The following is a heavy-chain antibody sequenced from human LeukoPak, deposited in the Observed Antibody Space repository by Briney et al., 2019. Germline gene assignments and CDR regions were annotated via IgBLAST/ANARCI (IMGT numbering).Heavy chain of an antibody. CDR2: IRYDGSNK. Sequence: GGSLRLSCAASGFTFSSYGMHWVRQAPGKGLEWVAFIRYDGSNKYYADSVKGRFTISRDNAKNSLYLQMNSLRAEDTAVYYCARAPYTCYDILTGYYRLTYYFDYWGQGTLVTVSS. J-gene: IGHJ4*02. CDR3: ARAPYTCYDILTGYYRLTYYFDY. D-gene: IGHD3-9*01. CDR1: GFTFSSYG. V-gene: IGHV3-30*02.